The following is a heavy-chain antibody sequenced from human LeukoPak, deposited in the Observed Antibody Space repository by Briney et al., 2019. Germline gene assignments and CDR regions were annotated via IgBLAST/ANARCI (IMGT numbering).Heavy chain of an antibody. CDR2: IYYSGGT. V-gene: IGHV4-59*01. D-gene: IGHD2-21*01. CDR1: GGSINNYY. Sequence: SETLSLTCTVSGGSINNYYWSWIRQPPGKGLEWIGYIYYSGGTNYNPSLKSRVTISVDTSKNQFSLKLRSVTAADTAVYYCARVEAGLLDAFDLWGQGTMVTVSS. J-gene: IGHJ3*01. CDR3: ARVEAGLLDAFDL.